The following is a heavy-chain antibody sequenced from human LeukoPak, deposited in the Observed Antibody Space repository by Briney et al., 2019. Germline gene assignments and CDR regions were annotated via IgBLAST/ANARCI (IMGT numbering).Heavy chain of an antibody. CDR2: IKQDGSQR. J-gene: IGHJ4*02. CDR1: GFTFSDYW. V-gene: IGHV3-7*01. D-gene: IGHD6-6*01. Sequence: GGSLRLSCTASGFTFSDYWMTWVRQAPGKGPEWVANIKQDGSQRYYVDSVRGRFTISRDNAKNSLFLQMNGLRAEDTAVYYCARRGGSSSRRSPIDYWRQGTLVTVSP. CDR3: ARRGGSSSRRSPIDY.